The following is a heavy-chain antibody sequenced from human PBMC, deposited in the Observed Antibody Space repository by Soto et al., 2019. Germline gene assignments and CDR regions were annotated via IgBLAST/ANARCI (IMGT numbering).Heavy chain of an antibody. CDR3: ARLSSGPMVRGVPPGPEYFQH. V-gene: IGHV4-34*01. J-gene: IGHJ1*01. CDR2: INHSGST. Sequence: SETLSLTCAVYGGSFSGYYWSWIRQPPGKGLEWIGEINHSGSTNYNPSLKSRVTISVDTSKNQFSLKLSSVTAADTAVYYCARLSSGPMVRGVPPGPEYFQHWGQGTLVTVSS. D-gene: IGHD3-10*01. CDR1: GGSFSGYY.